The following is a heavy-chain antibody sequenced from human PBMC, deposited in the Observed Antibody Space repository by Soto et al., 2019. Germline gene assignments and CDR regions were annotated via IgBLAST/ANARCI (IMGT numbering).Heavy chain of an antibody. CDR1: GGSISSPHDY. CDR3: ARHGLTAYMVYYFDF. J-gene: IGHJ4*02. Sequence: SETLSLTCAVSGGSISSPHDYWAWLRQSPGRGLEWIASIYYSGSTYHNPSLKSRITISVDTSKNQFSLHLTSVTAADTAVYYCARHGLTAYMVYYFDFWGQGTLVTVS. D-gene: IGHD3-16*01. V-gene: IGHV4-39*01. CDR2: IYYSGST.